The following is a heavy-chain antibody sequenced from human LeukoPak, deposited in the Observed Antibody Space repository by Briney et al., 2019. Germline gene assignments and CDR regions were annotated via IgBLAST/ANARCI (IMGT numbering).Heavy chain of an antibody. V-gene: IGHV1-8*01. CDR1: GYTFTTYD. CDR3: TRAPVPGNY. CDR2: MNPHSGST. Sequence: ASVKVSCKASGYTFTTYDINWVRQASGQGLEWMGWMNPHSGSTGYAQKFQGRVTMTRDTSINTAYMELSSLTSDDTAVYYCTRAPVPGNYWGQGTLVTVSS. D-gene: IGHD3-10*01. J-gene: IGHJ4*02.